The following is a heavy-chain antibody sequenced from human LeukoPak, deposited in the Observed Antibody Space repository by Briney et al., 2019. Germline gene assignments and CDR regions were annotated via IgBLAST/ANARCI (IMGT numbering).Heavy chain of an antibody. J-gene: IGHJ4*02. CDR2: ISYDGCKK. Sequence: GRTLRLSCAASGFTFSSYGMNWVRQAPAKGLEWVAVISYDGCKKYYVDSVKGRFTISRDNSKNTLYLQINSLRAEDTAVYYCAKDRVAEASYFDYWGQGTLVRVSS. D-gene: IGHD3-3*01. V-gene: IGHV3-30*18. CDR1: GFTFSSYG. CDR3: AKDRVAEASYFDY.